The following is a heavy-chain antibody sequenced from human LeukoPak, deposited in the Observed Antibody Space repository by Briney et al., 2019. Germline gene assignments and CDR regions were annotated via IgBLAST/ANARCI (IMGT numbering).Heavy chain of an antibody. CDR1: GYIFTGYY. V-gene: IGHV1-2*02. J-gene: IGHJ4*02. CDR3: ARGYCSSTSCHARNDFDY. CDR2: INPNSGGT. Sequence: ASVKISCKASGYIFTGYYMHWVRQAPGQGLEWMGWINPNSGGTNYAQKFQGRVTMTRDTSITTAYMELSRLRSDDTAVYYCARGYCSSTSCHARNDFDYWGQGTLVTVSS. D-gene: IGHD2-2*01.